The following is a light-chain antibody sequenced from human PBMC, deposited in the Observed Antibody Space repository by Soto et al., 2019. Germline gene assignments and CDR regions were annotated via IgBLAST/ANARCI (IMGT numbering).Light chain of an antibody. CDR1: GSDVGGYHY. Sequence: QSALTQPPSASGSPGQSVTISCNGPGSDVGGYHYVSWYQHHPGKAPKRIRYEVSTRPSGVPDRFSGSSSGNTASLIVSGLQAEDEADYYCSSYAGRNIYVVFGVGTKLNVL. CDR2: EVS. J-gene: IGLJ2*01. CDR3: SSYAGRNIYVV. V-gene: IGLV2-8*01.